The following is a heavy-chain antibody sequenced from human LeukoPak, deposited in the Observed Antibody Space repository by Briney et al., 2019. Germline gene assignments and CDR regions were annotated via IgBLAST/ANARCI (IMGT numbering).Heavy chain of an antibody. D-gene: IGHD2-2*01. Sequence: PGGSLRLSCAASGFTFSDYYMSWVRQAPGKGLEWVSAISGSGGSTYYADSVKGRFTISRDNSKNTLYLQMNSLRAEDTAVYYCAKDRGRRIVVVPATKWGTFDYWGQGTLVTVSS. CDR2: ISGSGGST. J-gene: IGHJ4*02. V-gene: IGHV3-23*01. CDR1: GFTFSDYY. CDR3: AKDRGRRIVVVPATKWGTFDY.